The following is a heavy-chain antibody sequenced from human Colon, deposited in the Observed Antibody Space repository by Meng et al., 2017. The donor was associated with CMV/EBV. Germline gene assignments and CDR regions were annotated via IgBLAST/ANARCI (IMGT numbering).Heavy chain of an antibody. CDR2: IKQDGSEK. CDR1: GFTFSSYW. D-gene: IGHD3-22*01. V-gene: IGHV3-7*01. Sequence: GESLKISCAASGFTFSSYWMSWVRQAPGKGLEWVANIKQDGSEKYYVDSVKGRFTISRDNAKNSLNLQMNSLRAEDTAVYYCARADSSGYHWGQGTLVTVSS. CDR3: ARADSSGYH. J-gene: IGHJ4*02.